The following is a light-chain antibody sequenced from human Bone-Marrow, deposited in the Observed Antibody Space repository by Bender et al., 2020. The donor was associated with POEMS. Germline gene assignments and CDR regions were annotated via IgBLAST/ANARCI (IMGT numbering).Light chain of an antibody. CDR2: EST. CDR1: SSDVGNDDL. J-gene: IGLJ7*01. V-gene: IGLV2-23*01. CDR3: CSFSTTSTLV. Sequence: QSALTQPASVSGSPGQSITVSCTGTSSDVGNDDLVSWYQQHPGTAPKLMIFESTKRPSGISNRFSGSKSGNTASLTISVLQADDEADYYSCSFSTTSTLVFGGGTQLTVL.